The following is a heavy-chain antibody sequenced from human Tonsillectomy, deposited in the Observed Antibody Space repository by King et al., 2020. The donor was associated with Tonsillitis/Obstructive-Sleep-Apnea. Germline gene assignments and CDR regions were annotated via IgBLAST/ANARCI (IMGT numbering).Heavy chain of an antibody. D-gene: IGHD2-2*01. V-gene: IGHV1-8*01. CDR1: GYTFTRYD. Sequence: VQLVESGAEVKKPGASVKVSCKASGYTFTRYDINWVRQATGQGLEWMGWMNPNSGNTGYAQKFQGRVTMTRNTSISTAYMELSSLRSEDTAVYYCARRPPGYCSSTSCLYYYMDVWGKGTTVTVSS. CDR3: ARRPPGYCSSTSCLYYYMDV. CDR2: MNPNSGNT. J-gene: IGHJ6*03.